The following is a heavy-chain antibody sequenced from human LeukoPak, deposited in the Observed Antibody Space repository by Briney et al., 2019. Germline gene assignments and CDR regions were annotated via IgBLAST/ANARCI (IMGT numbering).Heavy chain of an antibody. D-gene: IGHD6-13*01. CDR2: INTNTGNP. V-gene: IGHV7-4-1*02. CDR1: GYTFTSYG. Sequence: EASVKVSCKASGYTFTSYGMNWVRQAPGQGLEWMGWINTNTGNPTYVQGFTGRFVFSLDTSVNTAFLQISSLKAEDTAVYYCARLYGSSLGRFDSWGQGTLVTVSS. J-gene: IGHJ5*01. CDR3: ARLYGSSLGRFDS.